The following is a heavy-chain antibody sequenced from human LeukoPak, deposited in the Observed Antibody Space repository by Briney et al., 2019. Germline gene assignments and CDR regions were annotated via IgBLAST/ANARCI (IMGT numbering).Heavy chain of an antibody. CDR2: ISSSGST. J-gene: IGHJ3*02. D-gene: IGHD3-22*01. Sequence: TLSLTCTVSGDSISSCDYYWSWIRQPAGKGLEWIGRISSSGSTNYNPSLKRRVTISVDTAKNQFSLQLSSLTAADTAVYFCARGPYSYDSSGAFDIWGQGTMVTVSS. V-gene: IGHV4-61*02. CDR3: ARGPYSYDSSGAFDI. CDR1: GDSISSCDYY.